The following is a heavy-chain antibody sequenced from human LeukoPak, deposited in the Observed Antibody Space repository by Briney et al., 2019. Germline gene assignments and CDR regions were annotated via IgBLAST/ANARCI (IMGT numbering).Heavy chain of an antibody. Sequence: GGSLRPSCAASGTYWMHWVRQAPGKGLVWVSHINSDGSWTGYADSVKGRFTLSRDNAKNSLFLQLNSLRAEDTAVYYCVKNSGWYCLDYWGQGITVIVSS. J-gene: IGHJ4*02. CDR2: INSDGSWT. D-gene: IGHD6-13*01. V-gene: IGHV3-74*01. CDR3: VKNSGWYCLDY. CDR1: GTYW.